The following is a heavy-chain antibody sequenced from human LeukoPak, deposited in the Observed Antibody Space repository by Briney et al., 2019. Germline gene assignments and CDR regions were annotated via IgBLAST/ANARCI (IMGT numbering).Heavy chain of an antibody. J-gene: IGHJ4*02. CDR1: GYTFTSYD. CDR2: MNPDSGNT. V-gene: IGHV1-8*01. D-gene: IGHD3-10*01. CDR3: ASSWFGDGFFLDY. Sequence: ASVKVSCKASGYTFTSYDINWVRQATGQGLEWMGWMNPDSGNTGYAQKFQGRVTMTRNTSISTAYMELSSLRSVDTAVYYCASSWFGDGFFLDYWGQGTLVTVSS.